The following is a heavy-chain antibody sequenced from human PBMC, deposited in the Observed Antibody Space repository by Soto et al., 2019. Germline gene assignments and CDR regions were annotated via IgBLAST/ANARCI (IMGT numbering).Heavy chain of an antibody. CDR1: GFTVSSNY. CDR2: IYSGGST. Sequence: GGSLRLSCAASGFTVSSNYMSWVRQAPGKXLEWVSVIYSGGSTYYADSVKGRFTISRDNSKNTLYLQMNSLRAEDTAVYYCARGGPGDSSGYYPRTFDIWGQGTMVTVSS. V-gene: IGHV3-53*01. CDR3: ARGGPGDSSGYYPRTFDI. J-gene: IGHJ3*02. D-gene: IGHD3-22*01.